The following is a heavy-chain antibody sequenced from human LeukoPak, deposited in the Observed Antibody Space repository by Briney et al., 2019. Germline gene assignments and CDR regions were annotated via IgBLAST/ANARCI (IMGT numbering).Heavy chain of an antibody. D-gene: IGHD5-24*01. CDR1: GFTFSSYA. V-gene: IGHV3-23*01. CDR2: NSGSGGST. Sequence: GGSLRLSCAASGFTFSSYAMSWVRQAPGKGLEWVSANSGSGGSTYYADSVKGRFTISRDNSKNTLYLQMNSLRAKDTAVYYCAKVSRDGYNFGQIDYWGQGTLVTVSS. J-gene: IGHJ4*02. CDR3: AKVSRDGYNFGQIDY.